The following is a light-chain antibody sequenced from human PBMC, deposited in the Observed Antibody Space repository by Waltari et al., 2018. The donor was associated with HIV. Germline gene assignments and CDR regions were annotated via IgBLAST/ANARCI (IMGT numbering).Light chain of an antibody. CDR1: SSHAATHG. Sequence: QSVLTKPPPVSGAPGQRVTRSCTGTSSHAATHGVHWYPQFPGPAPRLLIYNSNNRPSGVPYRFSASKSGTSASLAITGLQADDEAYYYCQSSDSTLSGSVFGGGTKLTVL. CDR2: NSN. CDR3: QSSDSTLSGSV. J-gene: IGLJ2*01. V-gene: IGLV1-40*01.